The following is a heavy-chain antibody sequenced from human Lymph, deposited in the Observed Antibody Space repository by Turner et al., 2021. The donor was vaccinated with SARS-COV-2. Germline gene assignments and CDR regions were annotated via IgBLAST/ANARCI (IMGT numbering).Heavy chain of an antibody. J-gene: IGHJ4*02. V-gene: IGHV1-2*02. CDR1: GYTFTGYH. CDR3: ARSRYLHSMIRGVDPMDD. Sequence: QVQLVQPGAEIKEPQASVKVTCQASGYTFTGYHMHWLRQAPGQGCEWSGWLKPSDTGTDYPQQCRGTVTMNRDTSTGSTELGRSRLGSDDTDEYSSARSRYLHSMIRGVDPMDDWGQGTLVTVSS. CDR2: LKPSDTGT. D-gene: IGHD3-10*01.